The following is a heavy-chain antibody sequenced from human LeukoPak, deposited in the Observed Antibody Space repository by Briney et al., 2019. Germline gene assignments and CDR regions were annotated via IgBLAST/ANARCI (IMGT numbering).Heavy chain of an antibody. CDR2: IIPIFGTA. Sequence: SVKVSCKASGGTFSSYAISWVRQAPGQGLEWMGGIIPIFGTANYAQKFQGRVTITADKSTSTVYMELSSLRSEDTAVYYCAREGGDGYTAAFDIWGQGTMVTVSS. V-gene: IGHV1-69*06. CDR1: GGTFSSYA. CDR3: AREGGDGYTAAFDI. D-gene: IGHD5-24*01. J-gene: IGHJ3*02.